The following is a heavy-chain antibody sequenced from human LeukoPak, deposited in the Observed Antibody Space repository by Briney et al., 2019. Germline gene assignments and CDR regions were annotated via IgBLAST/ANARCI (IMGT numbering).Heavy chain of an antibody. CDR3: ARPVDTAIVGAFDI. J-gene: IGHJ3*02. CDR2: IYPGDSDT. V-gene: IGHV5-51*01. Sequence: GESLKISCKGSGYSFTNYWIGWVRQMPGKGLEWTGIIYPGDSDTRYSPSFQGQVTISADKSISTAYLQWSSLKASDTAMYYCARPVDTAIVGAFDIWGQGTMVTVSS. D-gene: IGHD5-18*01. CDR1: GYSFTNYW.